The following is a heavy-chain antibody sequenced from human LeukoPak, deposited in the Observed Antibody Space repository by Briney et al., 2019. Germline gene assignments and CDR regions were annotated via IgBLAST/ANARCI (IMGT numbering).Heavy chain of an antibody. Sequence: QLGGSLRLSCAASGFTFSSYAMSWVRQAPGKGLEWVSAISGSGGSTYYADSVKGRFTISRDNSKNTLYLQMNSLRAEDTAVYYCAKVRLQWDAFDIWGQGTMVTVSS. CDR3: AKVRLQWDAFDI. CDR1: GFTFSSYA. V-gene: IGHV3-23*01. J-gene: IGHJ3*02. D-gene: IGHD4-11*01. CDR2: ISGSGGST.